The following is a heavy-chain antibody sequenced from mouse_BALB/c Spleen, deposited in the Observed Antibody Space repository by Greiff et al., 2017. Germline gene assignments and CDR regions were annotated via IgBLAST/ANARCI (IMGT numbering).Heavy chain of an antibody. CDR2: ISNGGGST. J-gene: IGHJ4*01. CDR3: ARMGVYEGYYYAMDY. CDR1: GFTFSSYT. V-gene: IGHV5-12-2*01. Sequence: EVMLVESGGGLVQPGGSLKLSCAASGFTFSSYTMSWVRQTPEKRLEWVAYISNGGGSTYYPDTVKGRFTISRDNAKNTLYLQMSSLKSEDTAMYYCARMGVYEGYYYAMDYWGQGTSVTVSS. D-gene: IGHD1-1*01.